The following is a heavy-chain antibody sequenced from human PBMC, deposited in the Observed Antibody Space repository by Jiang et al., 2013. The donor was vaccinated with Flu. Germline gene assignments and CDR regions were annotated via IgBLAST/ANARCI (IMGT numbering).Heavy chain of an antibody. CDR1: GFNFSAYA. CDR2: ITNNGDTT. Sequence: PGGSLRLSCSASGFNFSAYAIQWVRQAPGKAFEYVSAITNNGDTTSYAESVKGRFTVTRDNSKNTLFLHMSSLRREDSAVYYCVMAAYWGQGTLVTVSS. CDR3: VMAAY. V-gene: IGHV3-64D*08. J-gene: IGHJ4*02. D-gene: IGHD6-25*01.